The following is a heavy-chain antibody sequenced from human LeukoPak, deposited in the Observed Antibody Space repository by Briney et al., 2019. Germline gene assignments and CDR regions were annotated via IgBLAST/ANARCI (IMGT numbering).Heavy chain of an antibody. J-gene: IGHJ5*02. V-gene: IGHV3-48*03. CDR1: GFPFSVYE. CDR2: IAGSDTRT. Sequence: GGSLRLSCAASGFPFSVYEMNWVRQAPGKGLEWVSYIAGSDTRTYYADSVKGRFTISRDNAKNSLFLQMNSLRAEDTALYYCTTLGYHLDPWGQGTLVTVSS. CDR3: TTLGYHLDP. D-gene: IGHD3-22*01.